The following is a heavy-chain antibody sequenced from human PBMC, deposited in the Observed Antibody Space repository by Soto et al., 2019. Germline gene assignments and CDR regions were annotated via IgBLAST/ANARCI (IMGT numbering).Heavy chain of an antibody. CDR2: MNPNSGNT. V-gene: IGHV1-8*01. J-gene: IGHJ5*02. CDR1: GYTFTSYD. CDR3: ARGVVGATTWFDP. D-gene: IGHD1-26*01. Sequence: ASVKVSCKASGYTFTSYDINWVRQATGQGFEWMGWMNPNSGNTGYAQKFQGRVTMTRDTSITTAYMELSSLRSEDTAVYYCARGVVGATTWFDPWGQGTLVTVSS.